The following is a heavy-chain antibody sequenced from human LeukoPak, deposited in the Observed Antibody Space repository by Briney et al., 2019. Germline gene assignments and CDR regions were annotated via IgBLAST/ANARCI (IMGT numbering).Heavy chain of an antibody. Sequence: PSETLSLTCTVSGGSISSYYWSWVRQPPGKGLEWIGSIYYSGSTYYNPSLKSRVIISVDTSKNHFSLKLSSVTAADTAVYYCARGGGGWFGESTDYWGQGTLVTVSS. D-gene: IGHD3-10*01. CDR3: ARGGGGWFGESTDY. V-gene: IGHV4-59*12. J-gene: IGHJ4*02. CDR2: IYYSGST. CDR1: GGSISSYY.